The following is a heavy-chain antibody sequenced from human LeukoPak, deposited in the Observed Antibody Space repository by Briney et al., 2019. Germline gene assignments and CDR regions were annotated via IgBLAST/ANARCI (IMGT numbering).Heavy chain of an antibody. V-gene: IGHV4-34*01. CDR3: ARESYQFDY. CDR2: INHSGGT. CDR1: GFTVSSNY. Sequence: GSLRLSCAASGFTVSSNYMSWVRQAPGKGLEWIGEINHSGGTNYNPSLKSRVTISVDTSKNQFSLKLSSVTAADTAVYYCARESYQFDYWGQGTLVTVSS. D-gene: IGHD1-26*01. J-gene: IGHJ4*02.